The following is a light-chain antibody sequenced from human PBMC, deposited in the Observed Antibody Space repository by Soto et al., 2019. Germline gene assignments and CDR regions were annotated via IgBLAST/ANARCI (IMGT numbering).Light chain of an antibody. CDR3: QQYGRSPYT. J-gene: IGKJ2*01. Sequence: EIVLTQSPGTLSLSPGERATLSCRASQSVSSSYLAWYQQNPGQAPRLLIYGASSRATGIPDRFSGSGSGTDFTLSISRLEPADFAVYYCQQYGRSPYTFGQGTKLEIK. CDR1: QSVSSSY. V-gene: IGKV3-20*01. CDR2: GAS.